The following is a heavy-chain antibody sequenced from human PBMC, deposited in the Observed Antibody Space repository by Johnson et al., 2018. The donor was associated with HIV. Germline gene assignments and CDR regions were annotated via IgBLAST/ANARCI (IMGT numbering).Heavy chain of an antibody. D-gene: IGHD4-23*01. CDR3: AKDPVVTRAFDI. J-gene: IGHJ3*02. Sequence: VQLVESGGGVVRPGESLRLSCAASGFTFDDYGMSWVRQVPGKGLAWVSGISGGGGSTYYADSVKGRFTISRDNSKNTLYLQMNSLRAEDTAVYYCAKDPVVTRAFDIWGQGTMVTVSS. CDR1: GFTFDDYG. CDR2: ISGGGGST. V-gene: IGHV3-23*04.